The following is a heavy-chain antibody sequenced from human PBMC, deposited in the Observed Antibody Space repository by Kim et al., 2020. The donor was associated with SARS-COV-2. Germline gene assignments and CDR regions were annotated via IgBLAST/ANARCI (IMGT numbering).Heavy chain of an antibody. J-gene: IGHJ6*02. CDR3: ARLFGSPRAGNGLDV. V-gene: IGHV4-61*07. D-gene: IGHD3-3*01. Sequence: PSLKSRSTIPFDTSKNQFSQQLTSVTAADTALYYCARLFGSPRAGNGLDVWGQGTTVTVSS.